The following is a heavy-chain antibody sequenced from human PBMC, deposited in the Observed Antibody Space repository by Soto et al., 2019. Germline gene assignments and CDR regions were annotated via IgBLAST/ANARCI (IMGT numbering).Heavy chain of an antibody. CDR3: AKEKLGYFDY. J-gene: IGHJ4*02. V-gene: IGHV3-23*01. CDR2: ITTNGGST. CDR1: GFTFGDYA. Sequence: GGSLRLSCTASGFTFGDYAMSWVRQAPGKGLEWVSAITTNGGSTYYADCVKGRFAISRDNSKNTLSLQMNSLRAEDTAVYYCAKEKLGYFDYWGQGTLVTVSS.